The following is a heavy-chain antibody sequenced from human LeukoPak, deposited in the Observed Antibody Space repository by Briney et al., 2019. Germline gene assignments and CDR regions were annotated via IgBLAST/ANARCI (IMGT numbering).Heavy chain of an antibody. D-gene: IGHD3-22*01. Sequence: PGGSLRLSCAASGFTFSSYSMNWVRQAPRKGLEWVSAISGSGGSTYYADSVKGRFTISRDNSKNTLYLQMNSLRAEDTAVYYCAKVYYYDSSGYYPLTVFDYWGQGTLVTVSS. CDR2: ISGSGGST. CDR3: AKVYYYDSSGYYPLTVFDY. V-gene: IGHV3-23*01. CDR1: GFTFSSYS. J-gene: IGHJ4*02.